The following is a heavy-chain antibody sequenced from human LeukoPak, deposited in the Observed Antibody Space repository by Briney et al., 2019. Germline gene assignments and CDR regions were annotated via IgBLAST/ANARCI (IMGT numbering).Heavy chain of an antibody. Sequence: GASVKVSRKTSGYTFSSKGITWVRQAPGQGLEWMGWISVYNGNTKYAQKLQGRVTMTTDTSTTTAYMELRSLRSDDTAMYYCARDINAYGDSPSDYWGQGTLVTVSS. J-gene: IGHJ4*02. CDR2: ISVYNGNT. D-gene: IGHD4-17*01. CDR3: ARDINAYGDSPSDY. V-gene: IGHV1-18*01. CDR1: GYTFSSKG.